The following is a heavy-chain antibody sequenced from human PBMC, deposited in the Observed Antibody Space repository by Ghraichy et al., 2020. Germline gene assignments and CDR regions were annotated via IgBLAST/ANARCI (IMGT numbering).Heavy chain of an antibody. D-gene: IGHD6-13*01. CDR2: IYYSGST. J-gene: IGHJ3*02. V-gene: IGHV4-39*01. Sequence: ESLNISCTVSGGSISSSSYYWGWIRQPPGKGLEWIGSIYYSGSTYYNPSLKSRVTISVDTSKNQFSLKLSSVTAADTAVYYCARHRLRIAAAGAFDIWGQGTMVTVSS. CDR1: GGSISSSSYY. CDR3: ARHRLRIAAAGAFDI.